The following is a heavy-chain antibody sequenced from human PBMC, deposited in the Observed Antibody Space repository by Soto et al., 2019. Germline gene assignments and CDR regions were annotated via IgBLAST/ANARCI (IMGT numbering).Heavy chain of an antibody. CDR3: ARWSGHCSNGVCVGLYFYYNGMDV. V-gene: IGHV3-21*01. Sequence: EMQLVESGGGLVKSGGSLRLSCAASGFTFISHSMNWVRQAPGKGLGWVASISSSSSKIYYADSVKGRFTISRDNAENSLYLQMNSLRADDTAVYYCARWSGHCSNGVCVGLYFYYNGMDVWGQGTTVIVSS. D-gene: IGHD2-8*01. J-gene: IGHJ6*02. CDR2: ISSSSSKI. CDR1: GFTFISHS.